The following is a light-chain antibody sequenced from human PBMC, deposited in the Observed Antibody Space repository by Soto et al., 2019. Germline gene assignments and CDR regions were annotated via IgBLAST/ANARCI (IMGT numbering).Light chain of an antibody. CDR2: GAS. Sequence: EIVVTQSPGTLCFCPGGRATLSCRASQSVSSNLARYQQKPGQAPRLLIYGASTRATGIPARFSGSGSGTEFTLTISSLQSEDFAVYYCQQYNNWPQTFGQGTKVDI. CDR1: QSVSSN. V-gene: IGKV3-15*01. CDR3: QQYNNWPQT. J-gene: IGKJ1*01.